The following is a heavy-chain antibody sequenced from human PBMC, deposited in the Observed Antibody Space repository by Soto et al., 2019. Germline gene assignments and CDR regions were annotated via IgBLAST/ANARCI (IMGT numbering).Heavy chain of an antibody. CDR1: GFTFDDYA. J-gene: IGHJ6*02. CDR2: LSWSGGSI. D-gene: IGHD3-22*01. CDR3: AKDKGNSGWRNYGLDV. V-gene: IGHV3-9*01. Sequence: EVQLVESGGGLVQPGRSLRLSCAASGFTFDDYAMHWVRQAPGKGLEWVSGLSWSGGSIGEADSVKGRFTISRDNAKNSLYLQMNSLRAEDTALYYCAKDKGNSGWRNYGLDVWGQGTTVTVSS.